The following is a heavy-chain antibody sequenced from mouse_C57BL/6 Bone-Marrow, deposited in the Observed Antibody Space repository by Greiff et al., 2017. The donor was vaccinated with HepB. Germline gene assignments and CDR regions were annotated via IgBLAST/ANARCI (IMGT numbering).Heavy chain of an antibody. CDR1: GYSITSGYY. Sequence: EVKLLESGPGLVKPSQSLSLTCSVTGYSITSGYYWNWIRQFPGNKLEWMGYISYDGSNNYNPSLKNRISITRDTSKNQFFLKLNSVTTEDTATYYCARDPLDSSGYGFAYWGQGTLVTVSA. V-gene: IGHV3-6*01. D-gene: IGHD3-2*02. CDR3: ARDPLDSSGYGFAY. CDR2: ISYDGSN. J-gene: IGHJ3*01.